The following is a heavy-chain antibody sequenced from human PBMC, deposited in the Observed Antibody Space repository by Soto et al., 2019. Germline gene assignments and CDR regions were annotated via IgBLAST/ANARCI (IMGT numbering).Heavy chain of an antibody. CDR3: EREIVRGAAQTNYMDG. J-gene: IGHJ6*03. D-gene: IGHD6-6*01. CDR2: IYSGGST. V-gene: IGHV3-66*01. CDR1: GFTVSSNY. Sequence: EVQLVESGGGLVQPGGSLRLSCAASGFTVSSNYMSWVRQAPGKGLEWVSVIYSGGSTFYADSVKGRFTISRDNSKNTVYLQMNSLRAEDAGVYYCEREIVRGAAQTNYMDGWGKGTTGTVS.